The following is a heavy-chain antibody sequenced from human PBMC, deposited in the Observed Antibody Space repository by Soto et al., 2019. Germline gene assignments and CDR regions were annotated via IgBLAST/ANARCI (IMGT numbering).Heavy chain of an antibody. CDR3: ARDVAGGLRLGELSAYFDY. V-gene: IGHV3-30*03. Sequence: VQLVESGGGVVQPGMSLTLSCAASGFTFSTYGMHWVRQAPGKGLEWVAVISYNGGNKYYADAVKGRFTISRDNSQNTLFLQMSGLRPDDTAIYSCARDVAGGLRLGELSAYFDYWGQGTPVTVSS. J-gene: IGHJ4*02. CDR1: GFTFSTYG. D-gene: IGHD3-16*02. CDR2: ISYNGGNK.